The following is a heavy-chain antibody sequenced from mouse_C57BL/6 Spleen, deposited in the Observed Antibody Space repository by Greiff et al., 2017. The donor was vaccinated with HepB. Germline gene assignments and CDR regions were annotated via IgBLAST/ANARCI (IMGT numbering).Heavy chain of an antibody. Sequence: VQVVESGAELVKPGASVKMSCKASGYTFTTYPIEWMKQNHGKSLEWIGNFHPYNDDTKYNEKFKGKATLTVEKSSSTVYLELSRLTSDDSAVYYCARGDYGPRRGFDYWGQGTTLTVSS. CDR2: FHPYNDDT. CDR3: ARGDYGPRRGFDY. V-gene: IGHV1-47*01. J-gene: IGHJ2*01. D-gene: IGHD1-1*02. CDR1: GYTFTTYP.